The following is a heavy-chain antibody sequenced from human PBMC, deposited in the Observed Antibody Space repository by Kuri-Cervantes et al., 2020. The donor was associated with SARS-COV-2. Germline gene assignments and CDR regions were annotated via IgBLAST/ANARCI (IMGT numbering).Heavy chain of an antibody. V-gene: IGHV3-9*01. Sequence: SLRLSCAASGSAFGSYAMSWARQAPGKGLEWVSGISWNSVSIGNADSARGRFTISRDNAKNSLYLQMNSLRAEDTALYYCAKDVGYCSSTSCPDYSYGMDVWGQGTTVTVSS. CDR1: GSAFGSYA. D-gene: IGHD2-2*01. CDR2: ISWNSVSI. CDR3: AKDVGYCSSTSCPDYSYGMDV. J-gene: IGHJ6*02.